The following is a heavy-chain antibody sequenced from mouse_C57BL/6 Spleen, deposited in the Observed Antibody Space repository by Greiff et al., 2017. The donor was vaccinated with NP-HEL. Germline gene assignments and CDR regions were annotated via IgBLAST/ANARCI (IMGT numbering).Heavy chain of an antibody. D-gene: IGHD1-1*01. CDR3: ARYYYGSSYFDY. V-gene: IGHV5-16*01. Sequence: EVMLVESEGGLVQPGSSMKLSCTASVFTFSDYYMAWVRQVPEKGLEWVANINYDGSSTYYLDSLKSRFIISRDNAKNILYLQMSSLKSEDTATYYCARYYYGSSYFDYWGQGTTLTVSS. J-gene: IGHJ2*01. CDR1: VFTFSDYY. CDR2: INYDGSST.